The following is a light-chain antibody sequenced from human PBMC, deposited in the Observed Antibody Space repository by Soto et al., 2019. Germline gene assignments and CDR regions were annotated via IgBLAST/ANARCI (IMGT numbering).Light chain of an antibody. Sequence: QSVLTQPASVSGSPGQSITISCTGTSGDVGGYNYVSWYQLHPGKAPKLIISEVRNRPSGVSLRFSGSKSGNTASLTISGLQAEDEADYFCSSYTSDSNPYVFXTGTKRTVL. V-gene: IGLV2-14*01. CDR3: SSYTSDSNPYV. CDR2: EVR. J-gene: IGLJ1*01. CDR1: SGDVGGYNY.